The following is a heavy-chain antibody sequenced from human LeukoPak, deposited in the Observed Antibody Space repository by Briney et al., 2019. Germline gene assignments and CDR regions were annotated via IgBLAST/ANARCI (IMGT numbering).Heavy chain of an antibody. J-gene: IGHJ4*02. D-gene: IGHD6-19*01. Sequence: SETLSLTCTVSGGSISSSSYYWGWIRQPPGKGLEWIGSIYYSGSTYYNPSLKSRVTISVDTSKNQFSLKLSSVTAADTAVYYCAGGIAVAGTGFDYWGQGTLVTVSS. CDR2: IYYSGST. V-gene: IGHV4-39*07. CDR1: GGSISSSSYY. CDR3: AGGIAVAGTGFDY.